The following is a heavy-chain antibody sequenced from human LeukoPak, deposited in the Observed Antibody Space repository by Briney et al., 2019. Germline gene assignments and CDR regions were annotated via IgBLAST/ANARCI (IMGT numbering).Heavy chain of an antibody. D-gene: IGHD3-22*01. Sequence: SETLSLTCTVSGGPITTGNYAWAWIRQPPGKGLEWIGSFYSSGTTYYNPSLKSRVIISVDTFKNQFSLKLSSVTAADTAVYYCARDQHSTDYGGLFDYWGQGTLVTVSS. CDR1: GGPITTGNYA. J-gene: IGHJ4*02. CDR3: ARDQHSTDYGGLFDY. V-gene: IGHV4-39*07. CDR2: FYSSGTT.